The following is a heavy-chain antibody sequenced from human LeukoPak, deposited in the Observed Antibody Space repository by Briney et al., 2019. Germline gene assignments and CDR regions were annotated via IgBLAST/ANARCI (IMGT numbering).Heavy chain of an antibody. CDR3: AKRGVVIRVILVGFHKEAYYFDS. D-gene: IGHD3-22*01. Sequence: GGSLRLSCAVSGITLSNYGMSWVRQAPGKGLEWVAGIGGSGGRTNYADSVKGRFTISRDNPRNTLYLQMNSLRAEDTAVYFCAKRGVVIRVILVGFHKEAYYFDSWGQGALVIVSS. V-gene: IGHV3-23*01. CDR2: IGGSGGRT. J-gene: IGHJ4*02. CDR1: GITLSNYG.